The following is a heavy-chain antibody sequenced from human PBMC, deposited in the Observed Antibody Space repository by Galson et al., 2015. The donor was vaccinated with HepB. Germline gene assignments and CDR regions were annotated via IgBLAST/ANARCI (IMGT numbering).Heavy chain of an antibody. CDR3: ARERLPYSSSWYVSSTYGMDV. V-gene: IGHV3-30-3*01. CDR1: GFTFSSYA. Sequence: SLRLSCAASGFTFSSYAMHWVRQAPGKGLEWVAVISYDGSNKYYADSVKGRFTISRDNSKSTLYLQMNSLRAEDTAVYYCARERLPYSSSWYVSSTYGMDVWGQGTTVTVSS. J-gene: IGHJ6*02. D-gene: IGHD6-13*01. CDR2: ISYDGSNK.